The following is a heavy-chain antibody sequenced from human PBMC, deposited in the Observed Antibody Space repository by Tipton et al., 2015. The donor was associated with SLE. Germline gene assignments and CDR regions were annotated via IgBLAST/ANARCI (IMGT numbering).Heavy chain of an antibody. V-gene: IGHV3-21*03. Sequence: SLRLSCAASGFTFSSYSMNWVRQAPGKGLEWVSSISSSSRYIYYADSMKGRFTISRDNAKNSLYLQMNSLRAEDTAVYYCTRVSLGAAFDIWGQGTMVTVSS. CDR3: TRVSLGAAFDI. D-gene: IGHD3-10*01. CDR2: ISSSSRYI. J-gene: IGHJ3*02. CDR1: GFTFSSYS.